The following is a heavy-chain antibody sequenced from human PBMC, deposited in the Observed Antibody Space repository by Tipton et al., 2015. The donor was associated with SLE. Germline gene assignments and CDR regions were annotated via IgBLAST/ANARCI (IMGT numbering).Heavy chain of an antibody. D-gene: IGHD1-14*01. J-gene: IGHJ3*01. CDR3: ARITYGAFDF. CDR2: IRYDGDIK. Sequence: RSLRLSCAASGFTFTSSGMHWVRQAPGKGLEWVAFIRYDGDIKYYADSLKGRFTISRDNSKNTLYLQMNSLRAEDTAVYYCARITYGAFDFWGQGAMVTVSS. CDR1: GFTFTSSG. V-gene: IGHV3-30*12.